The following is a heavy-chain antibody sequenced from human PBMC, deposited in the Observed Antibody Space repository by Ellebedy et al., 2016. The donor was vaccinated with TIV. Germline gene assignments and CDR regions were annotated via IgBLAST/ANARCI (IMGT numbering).Heavy chain of an antibody. CDR1: EYNFTSYW. J-gene: IGHJ4*02. CDR3: ARHDSGFDY. Sequence: GESLKISCKGSEYNFTSYWIGWVRQMPGKGLEWMGIIYPDDSETKYNPSFQGQVTISADKSISTAYLQWSSLKTSDTALYFCARHDSGFDYWGQGILVTVSS. CDR2: IYPDDSET. D-gene: IGHD4/OR15-4a*01. V-gene: IGHV5-51*01.